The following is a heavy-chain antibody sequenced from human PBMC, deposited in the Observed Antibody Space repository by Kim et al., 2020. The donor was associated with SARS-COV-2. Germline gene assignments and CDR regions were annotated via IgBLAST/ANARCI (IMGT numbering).Heavy chain of an antibody. J-gene: IGHJ4*02. V-gene: IGHV4-38-2*02. D-gene: IGHD3-10*01. Sequence: SETLSLTCSVSGYSISSGYYWGWIRQPPGKGLEWIGSIYHSGSTYYNPSLKSRVTISVDTSKNQFSLKLSSVTAADTAVYYCARSSVIRGTDWGQGTLVT. CDR2: IYHSGST. CDR1: GYSISSGYY. CDR3: ARSSVIRGTD.